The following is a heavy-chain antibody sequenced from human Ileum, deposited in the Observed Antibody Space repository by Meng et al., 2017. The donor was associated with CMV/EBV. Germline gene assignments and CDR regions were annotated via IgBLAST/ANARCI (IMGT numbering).Heavy chain of an antibody. Sequence: KVSCKAAGYTFTTCYVHWVRQAPGQGLERMAISSPSSDITKYAQKFQGRITMTRDTSTSTVYMELSGLRSEDTAVYYCVSYSYTYDWGQGTLVTVSS. J-gene: IGHJ4*02. V-gene: IGHV1-46*01. CDR1: GYTFTTCY. D-gene: IGHD5-18*01. CDR3: VSYSYTYD. CDR2: SSPSSDIT.